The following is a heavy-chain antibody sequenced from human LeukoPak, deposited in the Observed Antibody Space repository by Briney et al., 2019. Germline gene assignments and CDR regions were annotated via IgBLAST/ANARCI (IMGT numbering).Heavy chain of an antibody. V-gene: IGHV4-34*01. CDR2: INHSGST. Sequence: PSETLSLTCAVYGGSFSGYYWSWIRQPPGKGLEWIGEINHSGSTNYNPSLKSRVTISVDTSKSRFSLKLSSVTAADTAVYYCARGTQTYYDKAPVDYWGQGTLVTVSS. J-gene: IGHJ4*02. CDR1: GGSFSGYY. D-gene: IGHD3-22*01. CDR3: ARGTQTYYDKAPVDY.